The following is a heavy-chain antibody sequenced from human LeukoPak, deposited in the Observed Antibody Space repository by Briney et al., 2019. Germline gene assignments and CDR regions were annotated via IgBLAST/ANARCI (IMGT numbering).Heavy chain of an antibody. V-gene: IGHV1-8*01. CDR1: GYTFTSYD. CDR3: ARGVYCSSTSCYFHYYYYYYMDV. Sequence: ASVKVSCKASGYTFTSYDINWVRQATGQGLEWMGWMNPNSGNTGYAQKFQGRVTMTRNTSISTAYMELSSLRSEDTVVYYCARGVYCSSTSCYFHYYYYYYMDVWGKGTTVTISS. CDR2: MNPNSGNT. J-gene: IGHJ6*03. D-gene: IGHD2-2*01.